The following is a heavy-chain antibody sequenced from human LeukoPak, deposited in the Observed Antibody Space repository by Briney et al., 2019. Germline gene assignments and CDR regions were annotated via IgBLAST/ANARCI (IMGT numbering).Heavy chain of an antibody. CDR3: ARDQACSSTSCPYSYYPYYYYYGMDV. Sequence: PGGSLRLSCVGSGFTFRSHAMSWVRQAPEKGLEFVSGIYENGGTTYYADSVKGRFSISRDNSKNTLYLQMNSLRDEDTAVYYCARDQACSSTSCPYSYYPYYYYYGMDVWGQGTTVTVSS. V-gene: IGHV3-23*01. CDR2: IYENGGTT. J-gene: IGHJ6*02. D-gene: IGHD2-2*01. CDR1: GFTFRSHA.